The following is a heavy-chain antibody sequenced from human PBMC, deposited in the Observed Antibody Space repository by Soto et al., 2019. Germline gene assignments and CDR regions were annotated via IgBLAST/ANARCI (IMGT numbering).Heavy chain of an antibody. CDR2: IKEDGSEK. CDR3: VRAISGSFAL. Sequence: EVQLVESGGGLVQSGGSLRLSCEASGFSFITYWMKWVRQAPGKGLEWLASIKEDGSEKQYVDSVKGRFTISRDNAKNSLYLQMNSLNEEDTAVYYCVRAISGSFALWGQGTLVIVSS. J-gene: IGHJ4*02. V-gene: IGHV3-7*04. CDR1: GFSFITYW. D-gene: IGHD3-9*01.